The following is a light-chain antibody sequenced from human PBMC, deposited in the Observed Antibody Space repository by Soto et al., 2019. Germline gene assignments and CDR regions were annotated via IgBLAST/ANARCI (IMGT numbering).Light chain of an antibody. CDR2: VEGSGSY. Sequence: QLVLTQSSSASASLGSSVRLTCTLSSGHSSYIIAWHQQQPGKAPRYLMKVEGSGSYNKGSGVPDRFSGSSSGADRYLTISNLQSEDEADYYCETWDSNTRVFGGGTKLTVL. V-gene: IGLV4-60*03. CDR3: ETWDSNTRV. J-gene: IGLJ2*01. CDR1: SGHSSYI.